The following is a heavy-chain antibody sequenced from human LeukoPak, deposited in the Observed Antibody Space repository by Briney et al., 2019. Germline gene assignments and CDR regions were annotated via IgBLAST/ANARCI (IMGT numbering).Heavy chain of an antibody. J-gene: IGHJ6*03. CDR3: ARGYKAAIYYMDV. D-gene: IGHD2-2*01. CDR1: GFTFSSYA. CDR2: ISYDGSNK. Sequence: GGSLRLSCAASGFTFSSYAMHWVRQAPGKGLEWVAVISYDGSNKYYADSVKGRFTISRDNSKNTLYLQMNSLRAEDTAVYYCARGYKAAIYYMDVWGKGTTVTVSS. V-gene: IGHV3-30-3*01.